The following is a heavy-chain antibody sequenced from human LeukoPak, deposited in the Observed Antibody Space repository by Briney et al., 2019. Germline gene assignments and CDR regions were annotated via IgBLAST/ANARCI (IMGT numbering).Heavy chain of an antibody. V-gene: IGHV3-23*01. J-gene: IGHJ4*02. CDR1: GVTFWTFG. CDR3: AKALYGGHDY. CDR2: LSGNGNTI. Sequence: GSLRLSCAGSGVTFWTFGFRWGRQGPGEGVECVSALSGNGNTIYYADSVKGRFTISRDNSKNTLSLQMNSLRAEDTAVYYCAKALYGGHDYWGQGTLVTVSS. D-gene: IGHD4-23*01.